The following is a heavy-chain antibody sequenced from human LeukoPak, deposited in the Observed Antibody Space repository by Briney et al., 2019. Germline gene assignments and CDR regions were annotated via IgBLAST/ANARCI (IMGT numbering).Heavy chain of an antibody. CDR1: GFTFEDYG. CDR3: ARDGYYGSGNYFVDAFDI. Sequence: PGGSLRLSCAASGFTFEDYGMSWVRQGPGKGLEWVSGIIGNGGRTGYADSVKGRFTISRDNAKNSLYLQMNSLRGEDTALYYCARDGYYGSGNYFVDAFDIWGQGTMVTVSS. D-gene: IGHD3-10*01. CDR2: IIGNGGRT. V-gene: IGHV3-20*04. J-gene: IGHJ3*02.